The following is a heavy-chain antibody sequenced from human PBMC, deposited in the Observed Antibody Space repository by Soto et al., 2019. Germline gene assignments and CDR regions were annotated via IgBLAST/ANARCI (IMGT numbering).Heavy chain of an antibody. D-gene: IGHD6-13*01. J-gene: IGHJ4*02. CDR1: GGTFSSYA. V-gene: IGHV1-69*13. CDR3: ARVGSIAAAGGVSDY. CDR2: NIPIFGTA. Sequence: GASVKVSCKASGGTFSSYAISWVRQAPGQGLEWMGGNIPIFGTANYAQKFQGRVTITADESTSTAYMELSSLRSEDTAVYYCARVGSIAAAGGVSDYWGQGTLVTVSS.